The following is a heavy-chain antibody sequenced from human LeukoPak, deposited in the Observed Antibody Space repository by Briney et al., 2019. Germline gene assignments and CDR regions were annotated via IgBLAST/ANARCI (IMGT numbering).Heavy chain of an antibody. Sequence: GGSLRLSCAASGFTFSDYYMSWIRQAPGKGPEWVSYISSSGSTIYYADSVKGRFTISRDNAKNSLYLQMNSLRAEDTAVYYCASSIAAAGPYYYYGMDVWGQGTTVTVSS. J-gene: IGHJ6*02. V-gene: IGHV3-11*01. CDR2: ISSSGSTI. CDR1: GFTFSDYY. CDR3: ASSIAAAGPYYYYGMDV. D-gene: IGHD6-13*01.